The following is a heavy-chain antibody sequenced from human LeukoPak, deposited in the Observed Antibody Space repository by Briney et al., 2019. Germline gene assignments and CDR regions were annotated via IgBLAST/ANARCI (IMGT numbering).Heavy chain of an antibody. D-gene: IGHD4-17*01. J-gene: IGHJ4*02. CDR2: IYYSGST. V-gene: IGHV4-39*01. CDR1: GGSISSRSYY. CDR3: ARLKFMTTVVTPFR. Sequence: PSDTLSLTCTGSGGSISSRSYYWGSIRQPPGKGLEWIRSIYYSGSTYYNPYLKSRVTISVATSKNQFSLKLSSVTAADTAVYYCARLKFMTTVVTPFRWGQGTLVTVSS.